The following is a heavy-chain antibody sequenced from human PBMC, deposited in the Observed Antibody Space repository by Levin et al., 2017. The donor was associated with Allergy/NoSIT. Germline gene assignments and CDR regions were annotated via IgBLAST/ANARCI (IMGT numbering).Heavy chain of an antibody. Sequence: PGESLKISCAASGFTFSNYSMNWVRQAPGKGLEWVSYIISSSSTIFYADSVKGRFTISRDNAKNSLYLQMNSLRAEDTAVYYCARDSITMVRGVIPPHLDYWGQGTLVTVSS. D-gene: IGHD3-10*01. V-gene: IGHV3-48*01. J-gene: IGHJ4*02. CDR2: IISSSSTI. CDR1: GFTFSNYS. CDR3: ARDSITMVRGVIPPHLDY.